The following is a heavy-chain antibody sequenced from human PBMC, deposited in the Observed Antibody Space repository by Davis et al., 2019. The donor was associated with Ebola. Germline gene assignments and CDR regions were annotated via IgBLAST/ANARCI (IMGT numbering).Heavy chain of an antibody. Sequence: AASVKVSCKASGYTFTSYGISWVRQAPGQGLEWMGWISAYNGNTNYAQKLQGRVTMTTDTSTSTVYMELSSLRSEDTAVYYCARVDLGYCSSTSCYAQRAWWWFDPWGQGTLVTVSS. CDR1: GYTFTSYG. CDR2: ISAYNGNT. J-gene: IGHJ5*02. D-gene: IGHD2-2*01. CDR3: ARVDLGYCSSTSCYAQRAWWWFDP. V-gene: IGHV1-18*01.